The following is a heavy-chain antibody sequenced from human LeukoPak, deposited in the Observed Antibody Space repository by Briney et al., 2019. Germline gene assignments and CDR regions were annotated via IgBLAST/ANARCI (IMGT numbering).Heavy chain of an antibody. CDR1: GGSFSGYY. CDR3: ARGRRGYSYARRALYYFDY. D-gene: IGHD5-18*01. CDR2: INHSGST. J-gene: IGHJ4*02. Sequence: PSETLSLTCAVYGGSFSGYYWSWIRQPPGKGLEWIGEINHSGSTNYNPSLKSRVTISVDTSKNQFSLKLSSVTAADTAVYYCARGRRGYSYARRALYYFDYWGQGTLVTVSS. V-gene: IGHV4-34*01.